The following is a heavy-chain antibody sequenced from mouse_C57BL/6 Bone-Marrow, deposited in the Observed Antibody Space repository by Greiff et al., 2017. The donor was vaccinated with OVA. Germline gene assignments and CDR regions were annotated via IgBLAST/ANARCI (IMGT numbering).Heavy chain of an antibody. CDR2: IWSGGST. J-gene: IGHJ1*03. D-gene: IGHD1-1*01. Sequence: QVQLKESGPGLVQPSQSLSITCTVSGFSLTSYGVHWVRQSPGKGLEWLGVIWSGGSTDYNAAFISRLSISKDNSKSQVFFKMNSLQADDTAIYYCARNDYYYGSSSWYFDVWGTGTTVTVSS. V-gene: IGHV2-2*01. CDR3: ARNDYYYGSSSWYFDV. CDR1: GFSLTSYG.